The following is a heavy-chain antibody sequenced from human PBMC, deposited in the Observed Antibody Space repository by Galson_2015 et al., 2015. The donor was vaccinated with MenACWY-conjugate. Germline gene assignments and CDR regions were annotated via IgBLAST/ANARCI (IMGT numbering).Heavy chain of an antibody. CDR2: IYSGGST. D-gene: IGHD1-26*01. V-gene: IGHV3-66*02. Sequence: SLRLSCAASGFTVSSNYMSWVRQAPGKGLEWVSVIYSGGSTYYADSVKGRFTISRDNSKNTLYLQMNSLRAEDTAVYYCARERAVGATGGFDYWGQGTLVTVSS. CDR3: ARERAVGATGGFDY. J-gene: IGHJ4*02. CDR1: GFTVSSNY.